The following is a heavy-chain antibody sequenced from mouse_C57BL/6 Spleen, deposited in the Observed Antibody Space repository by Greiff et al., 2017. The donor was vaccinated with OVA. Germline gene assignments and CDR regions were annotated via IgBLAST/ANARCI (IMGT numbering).Heavy chain of an antibody. J-gene: IGHJ1*03. V-gene: IGHV1-69*01. CDR1: GYTFTSYW. CDR2: IDPSDSYT. D-gene: IGHD1-1*01. CDR3: ARTGITTVVADWYFDV. Sequence: QVQLQQPGAELVMPGASVKLSCKASGYTFTSYWMHWVKQRPGQGLEWIVEIDPSDSYTNYNQKFKGKSTLTVDKSSSTAYMQLSSLTSEDSAVYYCARTGITTVVADWYFDVWGTGTTVTVSS.